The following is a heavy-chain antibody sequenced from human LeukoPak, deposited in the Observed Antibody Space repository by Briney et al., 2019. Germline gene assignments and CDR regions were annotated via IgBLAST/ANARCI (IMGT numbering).Heavy chain of an antibody. CDR1: GGSLRPYY. Sequence: SETLSLTCVVSGGSLRPYYWSWIRQSPGKGLEWIGYVYFTGNTYYNPSLTSRVTMSVDTSKNQFSLRLNSVTAADTAVYYCARQGPTPWLDYWGQGTLVTISS. J-gene: IGHJ4*02. D-gene: IGHD5-12*01. CDR3: ARQGPTPWLDY. CDR2: VYFTGNT. V-gene: IGHV4-59*08.